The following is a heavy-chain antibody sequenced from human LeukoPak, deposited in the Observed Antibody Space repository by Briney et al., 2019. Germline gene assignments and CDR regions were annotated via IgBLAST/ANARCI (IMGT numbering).Heavy chain of an antibody. V-gene: IGHV1-69*13. D-gene: IGHD3-22*01. CDR2: IIPIFGTP. J-gene: IGHJ4*02. CDR1: GDTFSSYA. CDR3: ARRAYYYDSSGYYALGY. Sequence: ASVKVSCKASGDTFSSYAISWVRQAPGQGLEWMGGIIPIFGTPNYAQKFQGRVTITADESTSTAYMELSSLRSEDTAVYYCARRAYYYDSSGYYALGYWGQGTLVTVSS.